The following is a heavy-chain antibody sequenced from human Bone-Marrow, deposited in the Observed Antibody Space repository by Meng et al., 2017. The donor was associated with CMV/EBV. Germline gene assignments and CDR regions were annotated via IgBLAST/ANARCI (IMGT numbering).Heavy chain of an antibody. Sequence: SLPCAVYGGSFRGYYWSWIRQPPGKGLEWIGEINHSGSTNYNPSLKSRVTISVDTSKNQFSLKLSSVTAADTAVYYCAREEDLRLDYWGQGTLVTVSS. CDR2: INHSGST. CDR3: AREEDLRLDY. J-gene: IGHJ4*02. V-gene: IGHV4-34*01. CDR1: GGSFRGYY. D-gene: IGHD2-15*01.